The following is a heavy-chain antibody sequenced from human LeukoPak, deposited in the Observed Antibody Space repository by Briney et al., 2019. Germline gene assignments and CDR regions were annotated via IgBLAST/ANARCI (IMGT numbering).Heavy chain of an antibody. V-gene: IGHV3-15*01. D-gene: IGHD2-15*01. CDR1: GFTFGTFW. CDR3: TTDPQIVVVVVDVQVDY. Sequence: GGSLRLSSEASGFTFGTFWMSWVRPAPGKGLEWVGRIKSKTDGGTTEYVAPVKGRFTISRDDSKNTLNLKVNSLKTEDTAVYYCTTDPQIVVVVVDVQVDYWGQGTLVTVSS. J-gene: IGHJ4*02. CDR2: IKSKTDGGTT.